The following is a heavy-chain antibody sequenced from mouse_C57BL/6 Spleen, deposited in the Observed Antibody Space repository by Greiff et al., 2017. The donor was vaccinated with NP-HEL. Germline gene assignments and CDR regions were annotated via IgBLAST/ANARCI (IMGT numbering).Heavy chain of an antibody. CDR3: ARHGGYSFDY. Sequence: EVKVEESGGGLVKPGGSLKLSCAASGFTFSSYTMSWVRQTPEKRLEWVATISGGGGNTYYPDSVKGRFTISRDNAKNTLYLQMSSLRSEDTALYYCARHGGYSFDYWGQGTTLTVSS. CDR2: ISGGGGNT. CDR1: GFTFSSYT. J-gene: IGHJ2*01. V-gene: IGHV5-9*01.